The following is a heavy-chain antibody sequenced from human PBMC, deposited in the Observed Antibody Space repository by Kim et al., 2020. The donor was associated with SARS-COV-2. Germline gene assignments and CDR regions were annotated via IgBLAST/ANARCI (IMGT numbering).Heavy chain of an antibody. CDR3: AKDQYRTGTIRYYYGLDV. V-gene: IGHV3-30*18. CDR1: GFTLSSYG. Sequence: GGSLRLSCVASGFTLSSYGMHWVRQAPGKGLEWVAVISYDGNNKNYADSVKGRFTISRDNIRDTLYLQMNSLRTEDTAVYYCAKDQYRTGTIRYYYGLDVWGQGTTVTVSS. D-gene: IGHD4-17*01. CDR2: ISYDGNNK. J-gene: IGHJ6*02.